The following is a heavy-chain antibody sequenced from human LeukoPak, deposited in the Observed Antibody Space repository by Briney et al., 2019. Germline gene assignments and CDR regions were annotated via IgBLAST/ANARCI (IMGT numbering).Heavy chain of an antibody. CDR3: ARVTVTKRNYYYGMDV. CDR1: GFTFSSYA. Sequence: PGGSLRLSCAASGFTFSSYAMSWVRQPPGKELEWVSSISGSGGNTYYADSVKGRFTISRDNSKNTLYLQMNSLRAEDTAVYYCARVTVTKRNYYYGMDVWGQGTTVTVSS. V-gene: IGHV3-23*01. CDR2: ISGSGGNT. D-gene: IGHD4-17*01. J-gene: IGHJ6*02.